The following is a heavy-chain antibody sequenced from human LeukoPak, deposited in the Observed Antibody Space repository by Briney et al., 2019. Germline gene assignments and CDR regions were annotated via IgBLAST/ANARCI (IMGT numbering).Heavy chain of an antibody. CDR3: AKDKTWIQLWSHLDY. J-gene: IGHJ4*02. D-gene: IGHD5-18*01. V-gene: IGHV3-23*01. CDR1: GFTFSSYA. CDR2: ISGSGARI. Sequence: GGSLRLSCAASGFTFSSYAMSWVRQAPGKGLEWVSVISGSGARIYYADSVKGRFTISRDNSKNTLYLQMNSLRAEDTAVYYCAKDKTWIQLWSHLDYWGQGTLVTVSS.